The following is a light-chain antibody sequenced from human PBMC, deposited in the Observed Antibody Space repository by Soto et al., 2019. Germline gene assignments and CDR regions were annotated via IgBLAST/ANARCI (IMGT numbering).Light chain of an antibody. Sequence: EIVLTQSPGTLSLSPGERATLSCRASQTVRNNYLAWYQQKPGQAPKLLIYDASTRATGIPARFSGSGSGTEFTLTISSLQSEDFAVYYCQQYNNWPPRITFGQGTRLEIK. CDR3: QQYNNWPPRIT. CDR2: DAS. CDR1: QTVRNN. V-gene: IGKV3-15*01. J-gene: IGKJ5*01.